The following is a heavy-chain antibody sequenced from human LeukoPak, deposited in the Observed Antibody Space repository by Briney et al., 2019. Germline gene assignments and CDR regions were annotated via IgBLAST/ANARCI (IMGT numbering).Heavy chain of an antibody. Sequence: GGSLRLSCAASGFTFSSYAMNWIRQAPGKGLEWVSVISGSDGTTYCADYVKGRFTISRDNSKNSLFVQMNSLRAEDTAVYFCAKSRSGSANWALQIFDNWGQGTLVTVSS. D-gene: IGHD1-1*01. CDR3: AKSRSGSANWALQIFDN. CDR2: ISGSDGTT. V-gene: IGHV3-23*01. J-gene: IGHJ4*02. CDR1: GFTFSSYA.